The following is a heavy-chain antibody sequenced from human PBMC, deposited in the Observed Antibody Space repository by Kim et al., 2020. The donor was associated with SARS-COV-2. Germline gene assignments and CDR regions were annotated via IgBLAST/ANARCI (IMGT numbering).Heavy chain of an antibody. V-gene: IGHV4-59*11. D-gene: IGHD2-15*01. J-gene: IGHJ5*01. CDR2: VYHSGST. CDR3: VREGYFVGGSFFFDS. CDR1: GAYITNHY. Sequence: SETLSLTCTVSGAYITNHYWSWIRQPPGKGLEWIGNVYHSGSTSYNPSLKSRVTMSVETSKRQFSLHLTSVTAADTPIYYCVREGYFVGGSFFFDSWGQGTLVTVSS.